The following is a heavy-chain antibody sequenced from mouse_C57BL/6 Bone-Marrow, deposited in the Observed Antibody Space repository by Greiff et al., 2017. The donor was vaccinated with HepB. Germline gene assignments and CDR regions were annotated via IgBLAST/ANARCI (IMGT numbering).Heavy chain of an antibody. CDR2: IDPENGDT. J-gene: IGHJ4*01. CDR1: GFTFTGDY. D-gene: IGHD2-12*01. Sequence: VQLQQSGAELVRPGASVKLSCPASGFTFTGDYMPWVKQRPEQGLEWIGWIDPENGDTDYASKFQGKATITADTSSNTAYLQLSSLTSEDTAVYYYTTSSYYMDYWGRGTSVTVTA. V-gene: IGHV14-4*01. CDR3: TTSSYYMDY.